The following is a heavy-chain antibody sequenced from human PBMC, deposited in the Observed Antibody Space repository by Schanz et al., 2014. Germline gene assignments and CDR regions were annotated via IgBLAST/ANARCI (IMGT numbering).Heavy chain of an antibody. D-gene: IGHD1-7*01. V-gene: IGHV3-9*01. Sequence: EVQLLESGGGFVQPGGSLRLSCVASGVTFSSYAMSWVRQAPGKGLEWVSGMSWNAGSLGYGDSVKGRFTISRDNAENTLYLQMNSLRVEGTAVYYCAMGGYQLHHWGQGTLVTVSS. CDR3: AMGGYQLHH. CDR1: GVTFSSYA. CDR2: MSWNAGSL. J-gene: IGHJ4*02.